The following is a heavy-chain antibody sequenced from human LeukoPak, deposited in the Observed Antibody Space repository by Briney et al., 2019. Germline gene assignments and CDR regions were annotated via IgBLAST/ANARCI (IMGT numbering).Heavy chain of an antibody. D-gene: IGHD5-12*01. J-gene: IGHJ5*02. CDR3: ARDSGYSGYDPNWFDP. V-gene: IGHV3-30*02. CDR2: IRYDGSNK. Sequence: PGGSLRLSCAASGFTLSSYGMHWVHQAPGKGLEWVAFIRYDGSNKYYADAVKGRFTISRDNSKNTLYLQMSSLRAEDTAVYYCARDSGYSGYDPNWFDPWGQGTLVTVSS. CDR1: GFTLSSYG.